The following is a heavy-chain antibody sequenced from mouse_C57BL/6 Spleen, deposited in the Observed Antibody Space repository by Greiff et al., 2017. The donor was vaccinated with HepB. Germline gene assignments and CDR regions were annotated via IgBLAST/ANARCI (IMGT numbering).Heavy chain of an antibody. Sequence: QVQLQQSGAELARPGASVKLSCKASGYTFTSYGISWVKQRTGQGLEWIGEIYPRSGNTYYNEKFKGKATLTADKSSSTAYMELRSLTSEDSAVYFCARGGPENFYGNYEGYFDVWGTGTTVTVSS. V-gene: IGHV1-81*01. CDR2: IYPRSGNT. CDR3: ARGGPENFYGNYEGYFDV. J-gene: IGHJ1*03. D-gene: IGHD2-1*01. CDR1: GYTFTSYG.